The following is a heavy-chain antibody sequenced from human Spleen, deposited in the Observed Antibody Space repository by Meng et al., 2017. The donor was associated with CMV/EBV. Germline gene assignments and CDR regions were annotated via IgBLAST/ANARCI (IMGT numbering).Heavy chain of an antibody. CDR3: ARAGCSSTSCYLYYYYGMDV. Sequence: ASVKVSCKASGYTFTGYYMHWARQAPGQGLEWMGWINPNSGGTNYAQKFQGRVTMTRDTSISTAYMELSRLRSDDTAVYYCARAGCSSTSCYLYYYYGMDVWGQGTTVTVSS. V-gene: IGHV1-2*02. J-gene: IGHJ6*02. CDR2: INPNSGGT. CDR1: GYTFTGYY. D-gene: IGHD2-2*01.